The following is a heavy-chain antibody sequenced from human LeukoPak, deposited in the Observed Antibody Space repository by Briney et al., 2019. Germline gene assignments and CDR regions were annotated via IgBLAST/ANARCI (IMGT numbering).Heavy chain of an antibody. CDR2: IYYSGST. J-gene: IGHJ4*02. V-gene: IGHV4-39*01. CDR1: GGSISSSSYY. D-gene: IGHD3-10*01. Sequence: SETLSLTCTVSGGSISSSSYYWGWIRQPPGKGLEWIGSIYYSGSTYYNPSLKSRVTISVDTSKNQFSLKLSSVTAADTAVYYCARRVLKTVRGDDDRYDYWGQGTLVTVSS. CDR3: ARRVLKTVRGDDDRYDY.